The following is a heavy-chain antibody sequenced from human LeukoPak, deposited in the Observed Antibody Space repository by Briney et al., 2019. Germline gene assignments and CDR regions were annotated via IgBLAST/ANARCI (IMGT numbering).Heavy chain of an antibody. V-gene: IGHV3-11*04. J-gene: IGHJ4*02. CDR1: GFTFSHYY. D-gene: IGHD3-10*01. CDR2: ISSSGNII. Sequence: GGSLRLSCAASGFTFSHYYMTWIRQAPGKGLEWVSYISSSGNIIYYADSVRGRFTISRDNAKNSLYLQMNSLRAEDTAVYYCARDAVRGVIINWGQGTLVTVSS. CDR3: ARDAVRGVIIN.